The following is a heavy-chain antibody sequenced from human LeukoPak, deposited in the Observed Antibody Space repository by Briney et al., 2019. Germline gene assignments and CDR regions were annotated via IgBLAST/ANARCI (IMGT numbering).Heavy chain of an antibody. V-gene: IGHV3-23*01. J-gene: IGHJ4*02. Sequence: TGGSLRLSCAASGFPFSTYAMNWARQAPGKGLEWVSVITGSGGFTQYADSVKGRFTISRDNSKNTVYLQMNSLRVEDTALYYCVRSLDYWGQGTLVTVSS. CDR2: ITGSGGFT. CDR1: GFPFSTYA. CDR3: VRSLDY.